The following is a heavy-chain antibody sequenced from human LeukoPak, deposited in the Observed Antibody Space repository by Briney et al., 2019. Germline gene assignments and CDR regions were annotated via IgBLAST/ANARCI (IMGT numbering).Heavy chain of an antibody. CDR3: ARDDPYYYDSSGYCGY. CDR2: ISSSGSTI. CDR1: GFTFSSYE. D-gene: IGHD3-22*01. V-gene: IGHV3-48*03. Sequence: PGGSLRLSCAASGFTFSSYEMNWVRQAPGKGLEWVSYISSSGSTIYYADSVKGRFTISRDNAKNSLYLQMNSLRAEDTAVYYCARDDPYYYDSSGYCGYWGQGTLVTVSS. J-gene: IGHJ4*02.